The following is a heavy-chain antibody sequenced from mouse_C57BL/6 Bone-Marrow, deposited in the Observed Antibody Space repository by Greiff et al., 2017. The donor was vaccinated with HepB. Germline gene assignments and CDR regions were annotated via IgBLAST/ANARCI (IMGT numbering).Heavy chain of an antibody. V-gene: IGHV1-15*01. CDR1: GYTFTDYE. CDR2: IDPETGGT. D-gene: IGHD2-5*01. Sequence: QVQLQQSGAELVRPGASVTLSCKASGYTFTDYEMHWVKQTPVHGLEWIGAIDPETGGTAYNQKFKGKAILTADKSSSTAYMELRSLTSEDSAVYYCTRRSNYLAWFAYWGQGKRVTVSA. J-gene: IGHJ3*01. CDR3: TRRSNYLAWFAY.